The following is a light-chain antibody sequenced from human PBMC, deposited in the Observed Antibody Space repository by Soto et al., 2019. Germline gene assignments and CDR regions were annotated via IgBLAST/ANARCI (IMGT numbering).Light chain of an antibody. V-gene: IGLV2-14*01. J-gene: IGLJ1*01. Sequence: QSALTQPASVSGSPGQSITISCTGTSSDVGFYNYVSWYQQNPGKAPKLMIYEVRNRPSGVSNRFSGSESGNTASLTISGLQAEDEADYYCSSFTNTDTLVFGTGTKLTVL. CDR2: EVR. CDR3: SSFTNTDTLV. CDR1: SSDVGFYNY.